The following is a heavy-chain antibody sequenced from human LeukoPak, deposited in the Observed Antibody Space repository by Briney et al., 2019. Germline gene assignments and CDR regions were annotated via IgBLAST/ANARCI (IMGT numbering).Heavy chain of an antibody. CDR2: ISYDGSNK. D-gene: IGHD3-22*01. CDR1: GFTFSSYA. Sequence: PGGSLRLSCAASGFTFSSYAMHWVRQAPGKGLEWVAVISYDGSNKYYADSVKGRFTISRDNSKNTLYLQMNSLRAEDTAVYSCARSRGSSGYYPPPDYWGQGTLVTVSS. CDR3: ARSRGSSGYYPPPDY. V-gene: IGHV3-30-3*01. J-gene: IGHJ4*02.